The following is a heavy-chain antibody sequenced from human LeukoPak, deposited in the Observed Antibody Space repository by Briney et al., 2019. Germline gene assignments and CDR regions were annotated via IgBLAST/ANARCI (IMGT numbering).Heavy chain of an antibody. CDR2: IYTSGST. CDR3: ARDGIEAIDS. V-gene: IGHV4-61*02. J-gene: IGHJ4*02. D-gene: IGHD1-26*01. CDR1: GASISSGGNF. Sequence: PSETLSLTCTVSGASISSGGNFWTWIRQPAGKGLEWIGRIYTSGSTNYNPSLKSRVTISADTSKKQFYLKLNSVTAADTAVYYCARDGIEAIDSWGQGTLVLVSS.